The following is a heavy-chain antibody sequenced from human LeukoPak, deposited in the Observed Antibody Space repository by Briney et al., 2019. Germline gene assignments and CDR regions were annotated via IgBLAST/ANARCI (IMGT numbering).Heavy chain of an antibody. J-gene: IGHJ5*02. CDR1: GFTYTDYW. V-gene: IGHV3-74*01. D-gene: IGHD5-18*01. CDR2: INPDGTII. Sequence: GGSLRLSCVGSGFTYTDYWMHWFRQAPGKGPVWVSRINPDGTIIDYADSVKGRFSISRDNAKTLPYLQMNGLRADDTAVYYCAKDLSWNTADRWGQGILVTVSS. CDR3: AKDLSWNTADR.